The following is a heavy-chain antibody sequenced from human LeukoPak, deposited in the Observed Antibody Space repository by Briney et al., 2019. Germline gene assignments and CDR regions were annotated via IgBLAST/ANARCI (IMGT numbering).Heavy chain of an antibody. CDR3: AREGSSSWLY. CDR2: IYYSGST. Sequence: SETLSLTCTVSGGSISSSSYYWGWIRQPPGKGLEWIGSIYYSGSTYYNPSLKSRVTISVDTSKNQFSLKLSSVTAADTAVYYCAREGSSSWLYWGQGTLVTVSS. D-gene: IGHD6-13*01. J-gene: IGHJ4*02. CDR1: GGSISSSSYY. V-gene: IGHV4-39*02.